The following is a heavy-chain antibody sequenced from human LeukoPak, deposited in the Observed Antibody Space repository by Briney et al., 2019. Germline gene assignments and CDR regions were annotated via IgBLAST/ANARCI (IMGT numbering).Heavy chain of an antibody. CDR2: INEDGTDS. V-gene: IGHV3-74*03. CDR1: GFTFSGHW. D-gene: IGHD1-1*01. Sequence: GGSLRLSCAASGFTFSGHWIHWVRQAPGMGLVWVSRINEDGTDSMYAESVKGRFTISRDNARNTVHLQMNSLRAEDTAVYHCVRDETLWTLDWWGQGTLVSVSS. J-gene: IGHJ4*02. CDR3: VRDETLWTLDW.